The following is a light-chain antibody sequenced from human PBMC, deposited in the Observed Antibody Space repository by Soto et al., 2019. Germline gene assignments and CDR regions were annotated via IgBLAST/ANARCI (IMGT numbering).Light chain of an antibody. V-gene: IGLV2-23*01. Sequence: QSALTQPASVSGSPGQSITMSCTGTSSDVGGYNLVSWYQHHPGKAPQLVIYEYFKRPSGVSNRFSASKSGNTASLTISGLQAEDEADYYCCSYAGSSTYVFGTGTKLTVL. J-gene: IGLJ1*01. CDR1: SSDVGGYNL. CDR2: EYF. CDR3: CSYAGSSTYV.